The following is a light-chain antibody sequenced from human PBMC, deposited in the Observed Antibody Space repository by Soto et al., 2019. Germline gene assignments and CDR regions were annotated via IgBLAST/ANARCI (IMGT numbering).Light chain of an antibody. Sequence: DIQMTQSPTSVSAAVGERVTITCRASQVMSSWLAWYQQKPVKAPKLLIFAASTLQSGVPSRFSGSGSRTDFTLTITSLQPEDIGTYYCQQTDTLPSTFGQGTRLEIK. CDR2: AAS. V-gene: IGKV1D-12*01. CDR1: QVMSSW. J-gene: IGKJ5*01. CDR3: QQTDTLPST.